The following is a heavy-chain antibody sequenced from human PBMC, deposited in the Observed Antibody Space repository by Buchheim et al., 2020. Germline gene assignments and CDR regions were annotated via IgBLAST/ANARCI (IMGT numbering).Heavy chain of an antibody. V-gene: IGHV3-66*01. D-gene: IGHD4-11*01. CDR3: ARAGFNNYYILQY. J-gene: IGHJ4*02. CDR2: IYSSDRT. CDR1: GFTVSGNF. Sequence: EVQLMESGGGLVQPGGSLRLSCAASGFTVSGNFLHWVRQAPGKGLEWVSIIYSSDRTYYADAVKGRFTISRDTSKNTRYLQMNSLRVEDTAVYYCARAGFNNYYILQYWGQGTL.